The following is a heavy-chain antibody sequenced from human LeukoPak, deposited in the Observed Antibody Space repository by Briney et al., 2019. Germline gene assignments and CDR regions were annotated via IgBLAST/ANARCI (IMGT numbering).Heavy chain of an antibody. Sequence: SVKVSCKASGGTFSSYTISWVRQAPGQGLEWMGRIILILGIANYAQKFQGRVTITADKSTSTAYMELSSLRSEDTAVYYCARGGSVTTVTTRHYYYYGMDVWGQGTTVTVSS. V-gene: IGHV1-69*02. CDR1: GGTFSSYT. CDR2: IILILGIA. J-gene: IGHJ6*02. CDR3: ARGGSVTTVTTRHYYYYGMDV. D-gene: IGHD4-17*01.